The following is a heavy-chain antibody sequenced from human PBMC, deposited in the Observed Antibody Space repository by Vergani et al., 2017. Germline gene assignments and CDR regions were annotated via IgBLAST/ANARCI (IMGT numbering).Heavy chain of an antibody. V-gene: IGHV3-30*09. D-gene: IGHD1-1*01. Sequence: QERLVESGGGVVQPGRSLRLSCAASGFTFSTDSMHWLRQAPGKGLEWVAFIAHDGSQKSIADSVKGRFAISRDNSRNALYLQVASLRPEDTAMYYCARPRYDWNSAYAFHLWGQGTMVTVSS. CDR2: IAHDGSQK. CDR3: ARPRYDWNSAYAFHL. J-gene: IGHJ3*01. CDR1: GFTFSTDS.